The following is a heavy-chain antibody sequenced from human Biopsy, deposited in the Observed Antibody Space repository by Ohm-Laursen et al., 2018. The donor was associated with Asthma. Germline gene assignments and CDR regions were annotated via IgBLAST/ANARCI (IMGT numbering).Heavy chain of an antibody. Sequence: RLSCTASRFTFSNAWMIWVRRAPGMGLDWVGRIKSKTDGGTTDYAAPVKGRFTISRDDSKNTLYLQMNSLKTEDTAVYYCTTGIDYWGQGTLVTVSS. V-gene: IGHV3-15*01. CDR1: RFTFSNAW. CDR3: TTGIDY. J-gene: IGHJ4*02. CDR2: IKSKTDGGTT.